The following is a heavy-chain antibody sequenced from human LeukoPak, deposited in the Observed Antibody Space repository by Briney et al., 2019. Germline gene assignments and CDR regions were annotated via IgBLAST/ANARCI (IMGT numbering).Heavy chain of an antibody. CDR2: ISAYNGNT. Sequence: ASVTVSCKASGYTFTSYGISWVRQAPGQGLEWMGWISAYNGNTNYAQKLQGRVTMTTDTSTSTAYMELRSLRSDDTAVYYCARDISISMVRGVSPNFDYWAREPWSPSPQ. J-gene: IGHJ4*02. D-gene: IGHD3-10*01. CDR3: ARDISISMVRGVSPNFDY. CDR1: GYTFTSYG. V-gene: IGHV1-18*01.